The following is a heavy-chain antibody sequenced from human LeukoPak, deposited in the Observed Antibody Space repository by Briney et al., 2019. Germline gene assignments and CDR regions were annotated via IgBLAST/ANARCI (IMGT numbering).Heavy chain of an antibody. CDR2: IIPIFGTA. D-gene: IGHD3-9*01. Sequence: SVKVSCKASGGTFSSYAISWVRQAPGQGLEWMGGIIPIFGTANYAQKFQGRVTITADESTSPAYMELSSLRSEDTAVYYCARPLDYDILTGYCPFGYWGQGTLVTVSS. J-gene: IGHJ4*02. CDR3: ARPLDYDILTGYCPFGY. V-gene: IGHV1-69*13. CDR1: GGTFSSYA.